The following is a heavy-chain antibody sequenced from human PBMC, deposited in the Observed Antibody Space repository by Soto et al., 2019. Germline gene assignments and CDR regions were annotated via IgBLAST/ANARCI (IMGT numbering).Heavy chain of an antibody. Sequence: SETLSLTCTVSGGSISSGGYYWIWIRQHPGKGLEWIGYIYYSGSTYYNPSLKSRVTISVDTSKNQFSLKLSSVTAADTAVYYCARVPLVYYSSGYYHVIYFQHWGQGTLVTVSS. D-gene: IGHD3-22*01. CDR1: GGSISSGGYY. CDR2: IYYSGST. J-gene: IGHJ1*01. V-gene: IGHV4-31*02. CDR3: ARVPLVYYSSGYYHVIYFQH.